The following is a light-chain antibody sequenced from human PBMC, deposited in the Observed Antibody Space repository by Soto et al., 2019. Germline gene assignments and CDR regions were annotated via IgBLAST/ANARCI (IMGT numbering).Light chain of an antibody. CDR3: QQYNNWPQT. Sequence: EIVLTQSPGTLSLSPGERATRSCRASQSVSSSYLAWYQQKPGQAPRLLIYDASNRATGIPARFSGSGSGTDFTLTISSLQSEDFAVYYCQQYNNWPQTFGQGTKVDIK. V-gene: IGKV3-11*01. CDR2: DAS. J-gene: IGKJ1*01. CDR1: QSVSSSY.